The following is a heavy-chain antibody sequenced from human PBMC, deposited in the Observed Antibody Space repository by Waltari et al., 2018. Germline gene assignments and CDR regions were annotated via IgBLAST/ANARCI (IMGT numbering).Heavy chain of an antibody. D-gene: IGHD6-13*01. CDR3: ARQQQLGLGDY. J-gene: IGHJ4*02. CDR1: GGSISSSSYY. CDR2: IYYSGST. V-gene: IGHV4-39*01. Sequence: QLQLQESGPGLVKPSETLSLTCTVSGGSISSSSYYWGWIRQPPGKGLEWIGIIYYSGSTYYNPSLKSRVTISVDTSKNQFSLKLSSVTAADTAVYYCARQQQLGLGDYWGQGTLVTVSS.